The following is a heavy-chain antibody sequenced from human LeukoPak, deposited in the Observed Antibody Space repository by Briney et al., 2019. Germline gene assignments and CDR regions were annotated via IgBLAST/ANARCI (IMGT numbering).Heavy chain of an antibody. D-gene: IGHD2-21*01. CDR2: ISYDGTKI. V-gene: IGHV3-30*04. CDR3: ARGLRGGDFDY. J-gene: IGHJ4*02. CDR1: GLTFNIYA. Sequence: GGSLRLSCVASGLTFNIYAMYWVRQAPGKELEWLAAISYDGTKIYYADSVKGRFTISRDNSKNTMYLQMNRLRVEDTAVYFCARGLRGGDFDYWGQGTLVTVSS.